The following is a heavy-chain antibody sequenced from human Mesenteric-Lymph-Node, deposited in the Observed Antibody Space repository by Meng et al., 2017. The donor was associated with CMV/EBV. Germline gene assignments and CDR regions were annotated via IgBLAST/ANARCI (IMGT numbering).Heavy chain of an antibody. CDR2: INPNSGGT. J-gene: IGHJ4*02. CDR1: YTFTDYY. V-gene: IGHV1-2*06. CDR3: AAERRRGSGSYYNEVDY. Sequence: YTFTDYYMHWVRQGPGQGLEWMGRINPNSGGTNYAQKFQGRVTMTRDTSISTAYMELSRLRSDDTAVYYCAAERRRGSGSYYNEVDYWGQGTLVTVSS. D-gene: IGHD3-10*01.